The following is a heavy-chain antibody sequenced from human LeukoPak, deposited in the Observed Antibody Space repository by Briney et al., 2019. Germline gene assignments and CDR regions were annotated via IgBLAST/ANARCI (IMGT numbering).Heavy chain of an antibody. V-gene: IGHV3-74*01. J-gene: IGHJ1*01. CDR1: GLTFNNYR. CDR3: AAYDNSGYSKKYFQQ. Sequence: GGSLRLSCAASGLTFNNYRMHWVRQAPGKGLVWVSRINTDGSSTNYADSVKGRFTISRDNAKNTVYLQMNSLRADDTAVYYCAAYDNSGYSKKYFQQSGQATLVTVSS. CDR2: INTDGSST. D-gene: IGHD3-22*01.